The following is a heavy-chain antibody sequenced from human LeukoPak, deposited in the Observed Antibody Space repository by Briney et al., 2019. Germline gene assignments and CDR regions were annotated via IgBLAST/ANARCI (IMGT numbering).Heavy chain of an antibody. Sequence: GASVKVSCKTSGYSFTGYWIHWVRQAPGQGFELLGGVNPNSGGTNYAQTFQDSVSMTRYTYITTLYMELSSLRLDDTAVYYCARGVAAGGRRLDPWGQGTLITVYS. J-gene: IGHJ5*02. D-gene: IGHD2-15*01. CDR2: VNPNSGGT. CDR1: GYSFTGYW. CDR3: ARGVAAGGRRLDP. V-gene: IGHV1-2*02.